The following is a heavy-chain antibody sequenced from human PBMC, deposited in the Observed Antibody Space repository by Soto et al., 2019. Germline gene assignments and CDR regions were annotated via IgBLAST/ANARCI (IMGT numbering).Heavy chain of an antibody. J-gene: IGHJ4*02. CDR3: ARHLPYCGGDSYSLDY. V-gene: IGHV4-59*08. CDR1: GGSISSYY. D-gene: IGHD2-21*02. Sequence: SETLSLTCTVSGGSISSYYWSWIRQPPGKGLEWIGYIYYSASTNYSPSLKSRVTISVDTSKNQFSLNLSSVTAADTAVYYCARHLPYCGGDSYSLDYWGQGTLVTVSS. CDR2: IYYSAST.